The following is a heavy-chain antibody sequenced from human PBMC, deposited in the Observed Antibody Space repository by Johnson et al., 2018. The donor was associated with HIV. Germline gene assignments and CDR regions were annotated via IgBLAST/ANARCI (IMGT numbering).Heavy chain of an antibody. Sequence: VQLVESGGGLVQPGGSLRLSCAASGFTFSSYAMSWVRQAPGKGLEWVSTISGSGGTIYYADSVKGRFSIARDNAKNSLYLQMNSLRAEDTAVYYCARYRGYWDAFDIWGQGTMVTVSS. CDR3: ARYRGYWDAFDI. CDR2: ISGSGGTI. V-gene: IGHV3-48*04. CDR1: GFTFSSYA. J-gene: IGHJ3*02. D-gene: IGHD3-22*01.